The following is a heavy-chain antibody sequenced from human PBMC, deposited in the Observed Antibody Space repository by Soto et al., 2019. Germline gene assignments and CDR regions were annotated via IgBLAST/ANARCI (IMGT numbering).Heavy chain of an antibody. V-gene: IGHV4-31*03. CDR1: GGSISSGGYY. J-gene: IGHJ5*02. CDR2: IYYSGST. Sequence: QVQLQESGPGLVKPSQTLSLTCTVSGGSISSGGYYWSWIRQHPGKGLEWIGYIYYSGSTYYNPSLKSRVTISVDTSKNQFALKLSSVTAADTAVYYCARDERVSRAWFDPWGQGTLVTVSS. CDR3: ARDERVSRAWFDP. D-gene: IGHD6-13*01.